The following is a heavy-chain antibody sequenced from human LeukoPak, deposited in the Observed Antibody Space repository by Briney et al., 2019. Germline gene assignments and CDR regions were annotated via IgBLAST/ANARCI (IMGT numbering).Heavy chain of an antibody. V-gene: IGHV3-23*01. Sequence: PGGSLRLSCAASGFTFSSYAMNWVRQAPGKGLKWVSGVSAGGGTTYYADSVKGRFTISRDNSKNTLYLQMSSLRAEDTAVYYCAKDRREDGSGSYFFDWGQGTLLTVSS. D-gene: IGHD3-10*01. CDR3: AKDRREDGSGSYFFD. J-gene: IGHJ4*02. CDR1: GFTFSSYA. CDR2: VSAGGGTT.